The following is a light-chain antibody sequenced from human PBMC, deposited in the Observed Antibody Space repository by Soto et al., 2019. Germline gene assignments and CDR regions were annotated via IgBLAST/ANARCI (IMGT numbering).Light chain of an antibody. CDR3: QQRKSWPPIT. Sequence: EIVLTQSPATLSLSLGERATLSCRASQSVDSSLAWYQQKPGQAPRLVIYDASNRATGIPARFSGSGSGTDFTLTISSLEPEEFAVYYCQQRKSWPPITFGGGTTVEIK. CDR1: QSVDSS. CDR2: DAS. J-gene: IGKJ4*01. V-gene: IGKV3-11*01.